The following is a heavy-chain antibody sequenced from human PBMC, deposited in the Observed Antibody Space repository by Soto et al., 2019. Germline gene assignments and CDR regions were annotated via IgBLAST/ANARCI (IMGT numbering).Heavy chain of an antibody. CDR3: AKAGFGPTKVILARRLFDWFDL. CDR2: ISGSGGST. J-gene: IGHJ5*02. CDR1: GFTFSSYA. D-gene: IGHD3-3*01. V-gene: IGHV3-23*01. Sequence: GGSLRLSCAASGFTFSSYAMSWVRQAPGKGLEWVSAISGSGGSTYYADSVKGRFTISRDTSKNTLYLQMNSLRAEDTAVYYCAKAGFGPTKVILARRLFDWFDLWGQGTLVTVSS.